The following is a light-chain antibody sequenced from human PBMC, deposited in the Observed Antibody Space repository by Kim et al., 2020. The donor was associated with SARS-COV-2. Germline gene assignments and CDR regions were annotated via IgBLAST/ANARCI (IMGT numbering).Light chain of an antibody. CDR3: QQSYTTPGT. J-gene: IGKJ1*01. CDR1: QSISTY. CDR2: AAS. V-gene: IGKV1-39*01. Sequence: DIQMTQSPSSLSASVGDRVTITCRASQSISTYVNWYQLKPRKAPRLLIYAASSLQSGVPSRFSGRASGTDFTLTISSLQPEDFATYYCQQSYTTPGTFGQGTKVDIK.